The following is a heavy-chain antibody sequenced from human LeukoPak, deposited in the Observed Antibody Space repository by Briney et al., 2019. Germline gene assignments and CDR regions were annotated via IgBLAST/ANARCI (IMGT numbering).Heavy chain of an antibody. V-gene: IGHV3-23*01. J-gene: IGHJ4*02. CDR3: TKDAERTYDYVWGSYRVDY. D-gene: IGHD3-16*02. CDR2: ISGSGGST. CDR1: GFTFSSYA. Sequence: PGGSLRLSCAASGFTFSSYAMSWVRQAPGKGLEWVSAISGSGGSTYYADSVKGRFTISRDNSKNTLYLQMNSLRAEDTAVYYCTKDAERTYDYVWGSYRVDYWGQGTPVTVSS.